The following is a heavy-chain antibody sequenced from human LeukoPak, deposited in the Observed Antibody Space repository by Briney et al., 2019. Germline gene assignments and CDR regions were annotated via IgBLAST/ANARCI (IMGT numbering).Heavy chain of an antibody. Sequence: SETLSLTCTVSGGSISSNRFYWGWIRQPPGKGLEWIGSMDYSGSSYYNPSLKSRVTISVDTSKNQFSLNLNSVTAADTAVYYCARHGSVADPFDCWGQGTLVTVSS. D-gene: IGHD6-19*01. CDR1: GGSISSNRFY. J-gene: IGHJ4*02. CDR3: ARHGSVADPFDC. V-gene: IGHV4-39*01. CDR2: MDYSGSS.